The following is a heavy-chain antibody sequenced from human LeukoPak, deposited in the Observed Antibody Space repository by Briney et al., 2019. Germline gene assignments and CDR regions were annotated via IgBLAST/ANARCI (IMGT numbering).Heavy chain of an antibody. CDR2: VFHTGST. D-gene: IGHD3-10*01. CDR3: ARDWYYYGSGNIIFDY. J-gene: IGHJ4*02. Sequence: SETLSLTCTVSGGSIDTYYWNWIRQPPGKGLEWIGYVFHTGSTNYNPSLKSRVTMSVDTSKNQFSLNLSSVTAADTAVYYCARDWYYYGSGNIIFDYWGQGTLVTVSS. V-gene: IGHV4-59*12. CDR1: GGSIDTYY.